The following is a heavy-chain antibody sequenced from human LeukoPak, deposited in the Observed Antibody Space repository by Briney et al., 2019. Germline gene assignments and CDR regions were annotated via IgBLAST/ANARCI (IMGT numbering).Heavy chain of an antibody. Sequence: SVKVSCKASGYTFTSYGISWVRQAPGQGLEWMGWISAYNGNTNYAQKLQGRVTMTTDTSTSTAYMELRSLRSDDTAVYYCARDLMLWFGGHAFDIWGQGTMVTVSS. J-gene: IGHJ3*02. CDR2: ISAYNGNT. CDR3: ARDLMLWFGGHAFDI. D-gene: IGHD3-10*01. V-gene: IGHV1-18*01. CDR1: GYTFTSYG.